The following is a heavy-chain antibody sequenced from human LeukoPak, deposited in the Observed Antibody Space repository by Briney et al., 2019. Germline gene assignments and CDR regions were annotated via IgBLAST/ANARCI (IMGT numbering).Heavy chain of an antibody. CDR2: INSDGTTT. CDR3: ATGYCSGSSCYRAFEY. D-gene: IGHD2-2*01. Sequence: PGGSLRLSCAASGFTFSSYWVHWVRQAPGKGLVWVSRINSDGTTTSYADSVKGRFTISRDNAKNTLYLQMNSLRAEDTAVYYCATGYCSGSSCYRAFEYWGQGTLVTASS. V-gene: IGHV3-74*01. CDR1: GFTFSSYW. J-gene: IGHJ4*02.